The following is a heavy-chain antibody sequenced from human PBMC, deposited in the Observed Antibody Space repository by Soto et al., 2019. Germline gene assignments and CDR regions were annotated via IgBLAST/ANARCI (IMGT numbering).Heavy chain of an antibody. Sequence: GGSLRLSCAASGFTFSSYWMHWVRQAPGKGLVWVSRINSDGSSTSYADSVKGRFTISRDNAKNTLYLQMNSLRAEDTAVYYCARVRSVALRYFDWLSENAFDIWGQGTMVTVSS. CDR1: GFTFSSYW. J-gene: IGHJ3*02. V-gene: IGHV3-74*01. D-gene: IGHD3-9*01. CDR3: ARVRSVALRYFDWLSENAFDI. CDR2: INSDGSST.